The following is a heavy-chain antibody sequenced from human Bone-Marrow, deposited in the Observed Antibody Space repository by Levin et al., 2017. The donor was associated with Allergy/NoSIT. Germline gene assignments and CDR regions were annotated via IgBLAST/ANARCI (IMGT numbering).Heavy chain of an antibody. CDR1: GFDFNTHD. CDR2: ISRNSHYV. CDR3: ARSQGRSGWSYYYYGMDV. J-gene: IGHJ6*02. V-gene: IGHV3-21*06. D-gene: IGHD6-19*01. Sequence: GGSLRLSCRGSGFDFNTHDMNWVRQAPGQGLEWVSSISRNSHYVYYADSVKGRFSISRDNAKNSMFLHMNSLRVEDTAVYYCARSQGRSGWSYYYYGMDVWGRGTTLTVSS.